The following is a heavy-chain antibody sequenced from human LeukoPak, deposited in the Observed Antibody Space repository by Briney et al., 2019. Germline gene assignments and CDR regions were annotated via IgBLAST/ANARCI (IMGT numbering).Heavy chain of an antibody. CDR1: GYTFTSYA. D-gene: IGHD6-19*01. J-gene: IGHJ6*03. CDR2: MNPNSGNT. CDR3: ARVSYSSGWYYYYYYMDV. Sequence: ASVKVSCKASGYTFTSYAMHWVRQATGQGLEWMGWMNPNSGNTGYAQKFQGRVTITRNTSISTAYMELSSLRSEDTAVYYCARVSYSSGWYYYYYYMDVWGKGTTVTVSS. V-gene: IGHV1-8*03.